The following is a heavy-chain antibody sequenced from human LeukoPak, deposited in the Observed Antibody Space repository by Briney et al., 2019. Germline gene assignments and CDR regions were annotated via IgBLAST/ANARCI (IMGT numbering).Heavy chain of an antibody. CDR2: TFHSGST. CDR1: GYSISSGYY. CDR3: ARQGGSSNPYYYYCMDV. D-gene: IGHD6-13*01. J-gene: IGHJ6*03. V-gene: IGHV4-38-2*01. Sequence: PSETLSLTCAVSGYSISSGYYWGWFRQPPRKELEWIGCTFHSGSTYYNPSLKSRVSISVDTSKNHFSLKLTSVTAADSAVYYCARQGGSSNPYYYYCMDVWGKGNTVTVSS.